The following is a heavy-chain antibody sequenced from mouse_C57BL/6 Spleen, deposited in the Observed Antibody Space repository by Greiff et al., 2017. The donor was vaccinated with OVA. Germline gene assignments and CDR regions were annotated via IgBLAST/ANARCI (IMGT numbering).Heavy chain of an antibody. V-gene: IGHV1-47*01. CDR2: FHPYNDDT. CDR1: GYTFTTYP. D-gene: IGHD2-3*01. J-gene: IGHJ1*03. Sequence: VQLQESGAELVKPGASVKMSCKASGYTFTTYPIEWMKQNHGKSLEWIGNFHPYNDDTKYNEKFKGKATLTVEKSSSTVYLELSRLTSDDSAVYYCARRGDGYSYWYFDVWGTGTTVTVSS. CDR3: ARRGDGYSYWYFDV.